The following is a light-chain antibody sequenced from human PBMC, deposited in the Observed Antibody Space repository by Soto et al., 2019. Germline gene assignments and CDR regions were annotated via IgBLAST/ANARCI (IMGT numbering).Light chain of an antibody. CDR2: STY. CDR3: LQHNTYPYT. J-gene: IGKJ2*01. V-gene: IGKV1-17*01. CDR1: QGIENA. Sequence: DIQMTKSPSSLSASVGDTVIITCRARQGIENALAWYQKTPWKAPQRLICSTYMMQSGVPSTFSGDVSGTEVTLTRIGLQPEYFATYCCLQHNTYPYTFGQGTNLDI.